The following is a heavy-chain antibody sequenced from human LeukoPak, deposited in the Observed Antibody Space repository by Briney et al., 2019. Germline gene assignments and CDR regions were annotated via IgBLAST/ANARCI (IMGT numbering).Heavy chain of an antibody. Sequence: SETLSLTCTVSGYSISSGYYWGWIRQPPGKGLEWIGSIYHSGSTYYNPSLKSRVTISVDTSKNQFSLKLSSVTAADTAVYYCARGRGRIVGATKGNGAFDIWGQGTMVTVSS. J-gene: IGHJ3*02. V-gene: IGHV4-38-2*02. CDR2: IYHSGST. CDR3: ARGRGRIVGATKGNGAFDI. CDR1: GYSISSGYY. D-gene: IGHD1-26*01.